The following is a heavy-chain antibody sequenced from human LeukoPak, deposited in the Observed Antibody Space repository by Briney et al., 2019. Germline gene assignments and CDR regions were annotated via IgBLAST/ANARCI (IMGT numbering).Heavy chain of an antibody. J-gene: IGHJ4*02. D-gene: IGHD3-22*01. CDR2: INHSGST. Sequence: SETLSLTCAVYGGSFSGYYWSWIRQPPGKGLEWIGEINHSGSTNYNPSLKSRVTISVDTSKNQFSLKLSSVTAADTAVYYCARGRAYYDSSGYYRYWGQGTLVTVSS. CDR1: GGSFSGYY. V-gene: IGHV4-34*01. CDR3: ARGRAYYDSSGYYRY.